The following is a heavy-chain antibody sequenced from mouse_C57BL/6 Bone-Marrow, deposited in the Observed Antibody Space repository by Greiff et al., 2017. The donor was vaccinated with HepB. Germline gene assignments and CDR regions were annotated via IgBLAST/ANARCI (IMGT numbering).Heavy chain of an antibody. CDR2: IWRGGST. CDR1: GFSLTSYG. J-gene: IGHJ1*03. V-gene: IGHV2-5*01. Sequence: VQLQQSGPGLVQPSQTLSITCTASGFSLTSYGVHWVRQSPGKGLEWLGVIWRGGSTDYNAAFMSRLSITKDNSKSQVFFKMNSLQADDTAIYCSAAHYYGSNWYFDVWGTGTTVTVSS. D-gene: IGHD1-1*01. CDR3: AAHYYGSNWYFDV.